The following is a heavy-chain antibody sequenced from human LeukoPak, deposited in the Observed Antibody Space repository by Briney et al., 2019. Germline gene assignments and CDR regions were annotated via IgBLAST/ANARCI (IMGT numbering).Heavy chain of an antibody. CDR2: INGDGRTT. CDR1: GFIFSTYT. CDR3: ARGSMGAISY. J-gene: IGHJ4*02. Sequence: PGGSLRLSCSASGFIFSTYTMYWVRQAPGKGLEYVSVINGDGRTTYYIDSVKGRFTISRDNSKNTLYLQMNSLRAEDAAVYYCARGSMGAISYWGQGTLVTVSS. V-gene: IGHV3-64*04. D-gene: IGHD1-26*01.